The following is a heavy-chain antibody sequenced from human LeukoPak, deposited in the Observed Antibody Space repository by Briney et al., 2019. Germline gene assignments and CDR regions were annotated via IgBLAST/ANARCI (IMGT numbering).Heavy chain of an antibody. Sequence: PSETLSLTCAVYGGSFSGYYWSWIRQPPGKGLEWIGEINHSGSTNYNPSLKSRVTISVDTSKNQFSLKLSSVTAADTAVYYCARSYGYCSSTSYYFSYYYGMDVWGQGTTVTVSS. J-gene: IGHJ6*02. V-gene: IGHV4-34*01. CDR1: GGSFSGYY. D-gene: IGHD2-2*01. CDR2: INHSGST. CDR3: ARSYGYCSSTSYYFSYYYGMDV.